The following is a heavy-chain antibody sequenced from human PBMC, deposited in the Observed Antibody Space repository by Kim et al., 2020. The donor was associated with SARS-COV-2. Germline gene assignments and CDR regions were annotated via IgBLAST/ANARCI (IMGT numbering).Heavy chain of an antibody. CDR3: ARGYYGSGSYPYYFDY. D-gene: IGHD3-10*01. J-gene: IGHJ4*02. Sequence: VKGRFTISRDNSKNTLYLQMGSLRAEDMAVYYCARGYYGSGSYPYYFDYWGQGTLVTVSS. V-gene: IGHV3-64*01.